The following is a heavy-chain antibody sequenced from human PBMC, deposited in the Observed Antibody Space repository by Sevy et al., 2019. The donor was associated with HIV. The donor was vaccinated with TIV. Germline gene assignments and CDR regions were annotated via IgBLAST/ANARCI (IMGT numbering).Heavy chain of an antibody. CDR1: GGTFSSYA. J-gene: IGHJ3*02. CDR2: IIPIFGTA. CDR3: ARGGGYCSSTSCYDAFDI. D-gene: IGHD2-2*01. Sequence: ASVKVSCKASGGTFSSYAISWVRQAPGQGLEWMGGIIPIFGTANYAQKFQGRVTITAGKSTSTAYMELSSLRSEDTAVYYCARGGGYCSSTSCYDAFDIWGQGTMVTVSS. V-gene: IGHV1-69*06.